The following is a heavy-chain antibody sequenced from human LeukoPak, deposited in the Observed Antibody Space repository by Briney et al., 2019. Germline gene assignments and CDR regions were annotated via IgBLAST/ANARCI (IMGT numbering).Heavy chain of an antibody. V-gene: IGHV1-2*02. CDR2: INPSSGGT. D-gene: IGHD6-13*01. CDR3: AARSWQNFDY. J-gene: IGHJ4*02. Sequence: ASVKVSCKASGYTFTGYYMHWVRQAPGQGLEWMGWINPSSGGTNYAQKFQGRVTMTRDTSISTAYMELSRLRSDDTAVYYCAARSWQNFDYWGQGTLVTVSS. CDR1: GYTFTGYY.